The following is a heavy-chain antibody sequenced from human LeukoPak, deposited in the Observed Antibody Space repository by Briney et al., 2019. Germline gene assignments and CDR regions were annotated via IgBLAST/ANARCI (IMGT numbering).Heavy chain of an antibody. J-gene: IGHJ6*04. CDR2: INPNSGGT. CDR1: GYTFTGYY. D-gene: IGHD4-17*01. V-gene: IGHV1-2*04. Sequence: ASVKVSCKASGYTFTGYYMHWVRQAPGQGLEWMGWINPNSGGTNYAQKFQGWVTMTRDTSISTAYMELSRLRSDDMAVYYCARETVTSMNGMDVWGKGTTVTVSS. CDR3: ARETVTSMNGMDV.